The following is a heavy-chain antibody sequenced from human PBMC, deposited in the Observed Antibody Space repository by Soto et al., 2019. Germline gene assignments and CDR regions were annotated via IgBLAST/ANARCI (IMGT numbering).Heavy chain of an antibody. V-gene: IGHV1-46*01. D-gene: IGHD3-22*01. J-gene: IGHJ4*02. CDR2: INPSGGST. CDR3: ARDHDYYDSSGAKGYYFDY. CDR1: GYTFTSYY. Sequence: ASVKVSCKASGYTFTSYYMHWVRQAPGQGLEWMGIINPSGGSTSYAQKFQGRVTMTRDTSTSTVYMELSSLRSEDTAVYYCARDHDYYDSSGAKGYYFDYWGQGTLVTVLL.